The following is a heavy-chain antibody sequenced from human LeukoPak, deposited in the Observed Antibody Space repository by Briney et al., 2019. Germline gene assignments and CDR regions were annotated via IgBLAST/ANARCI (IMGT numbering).Heavy chain of an antibody. J-gene: IGHJ4*02. D-gene: IGHD5-18*01. Sequence: SETLSLTCTVSGGSISSYYWSWIRQPPGKGLEWIGYICYSGSTNYNPSLKSRVTISVDTSKNQFSLKLSSVTAADTAVYYCARLGYSYDLDYWGQGNLVTVSS. CDR2: ICYSGST. CDR3: ARLGYSYDLDY. V-gene: IGHV4-59*08. CDR1: GGSISSYY.